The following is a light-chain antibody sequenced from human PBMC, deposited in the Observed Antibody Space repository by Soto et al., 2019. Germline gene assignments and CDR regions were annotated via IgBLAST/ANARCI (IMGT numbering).Light chain of an antibody. V-gene: IGKV3-15*01. CDR3: QQYNNWPPLT. Sequence: EIVMTQSPATLSVSPGERATLSCRASQSVSSNLAWYQQKPGQAPRLLIYGASTRATGIPARFSGSGSGTEFTLTLSRLQSEDFAVYYCQQYNNWPPLTFGQGTKVEIK. CDR2: GAS. J-gene: IGKJ1*01. CDR1: QSVSSN.